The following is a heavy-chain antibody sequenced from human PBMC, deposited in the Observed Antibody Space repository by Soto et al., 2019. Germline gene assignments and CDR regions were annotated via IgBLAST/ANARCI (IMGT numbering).Heavy chain of an antibody. CDR1: GGSISSSSYY. Sequence: SETLSLTCTVSGGSISSSSYYWGWIRQPPGKGLEWIGSIYYSGSTYYNPSLKSRVTISVDTSKNQFSLKLSSVTAADTAVYVCALFQRQKTFVYWGEGTLVTVSS. CDR2: IYYSGST. CDR3: ALFQRQKTFVY. V-gene: IGHV4-39*01. J-gene: IGHJ4*02.